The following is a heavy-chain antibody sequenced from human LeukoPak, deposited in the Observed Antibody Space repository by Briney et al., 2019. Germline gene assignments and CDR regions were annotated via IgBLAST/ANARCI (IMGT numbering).Heavy chain of an antibody. CDR2: ISSSSSYI. Sequence: GGSLRLSCAASGFTVSSNYMSWVRQAPGKGLEWVSSISSSSSYIYDADSVEGRFTISRDNAKNSLYLQMNSLRAEDTAMYYCARAHSGQEWWFDYWGQGTLVTVSS. D-gene: IGHD2-15*01. V-gene: IGHV3-21*01. CDR1: GFTVSSNY. J-gene: IGHJ4*02. CDR3: ARAHSGQEWWFDY.